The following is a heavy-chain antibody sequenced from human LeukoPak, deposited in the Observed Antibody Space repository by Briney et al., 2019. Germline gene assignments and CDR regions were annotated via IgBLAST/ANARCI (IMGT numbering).Heavy chain of an antibody. CDR1: GFTFSSYA. D-gene: IGHD1-26*01. Sequence: GGSLRLSCAASGFTFSSYAMSWVRQAPGKGLEWVAVISYDGSNKYYADSVKGRFTISRDNSKNTLYLQMNSLRAEDTAVYYCARWELPSLFDYWGQGTLVTVSS. CDR2: ISYDGSNK. CDR3: ARWELPSLFDY. V-gene: IGHV3-30-3*01. J-gene: IGHJ4*02.